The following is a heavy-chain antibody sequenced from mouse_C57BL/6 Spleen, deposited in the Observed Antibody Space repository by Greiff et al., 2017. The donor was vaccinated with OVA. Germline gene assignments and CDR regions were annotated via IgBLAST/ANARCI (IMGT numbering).Heavy chain of an antibody. CDR3: AREEIYYGNYPWFAY. D-gene: IGHD2-1*01. CDR2: IDPNSGGN. J-gene: IGHJ3*01. Sequence: QVHVKQPGAELVKPGASVKLSCKASGYTFTSYWMHWVKQRPGRGLEWIGRIDPNSGGNKYNEKFKSKATLTVDKPSSTAYMQLSSLTSEYSSVYYFAREEIYYGNYPWFAYWGQGTLVTVSS. V-gene: IGHV1-72*01. CDR1: GYTFTSYW.